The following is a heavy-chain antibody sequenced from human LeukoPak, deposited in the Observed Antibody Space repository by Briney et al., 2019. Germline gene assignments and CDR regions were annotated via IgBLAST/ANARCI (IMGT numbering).Heavy chain of an antibody. V-gene: IGHV5-51*01. CDR3: ARWIRTYYYGSGSQRPYYYYYGMDV. J-gene: IGHJ6*02. CDR1: GYSFTSYW. D-gene: IGHD3-10*01. Sequence: RGESLKISCKGSGYSFTSYWIGWVRQMPGKGLEWMGIIYPGDSDTRYSPSFQGQVTISADKSISTAYLQWSSLKASDTAMYYCARWIRTYYYGSGSQRPYYYYYGMDVWGQGTTVTVSS. CDR2: IYPGDSDT.